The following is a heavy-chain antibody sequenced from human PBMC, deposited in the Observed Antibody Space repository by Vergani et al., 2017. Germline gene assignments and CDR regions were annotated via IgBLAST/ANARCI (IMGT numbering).Heavy chain of an antibody. CDR3: ARVLVDTTMADAFDI. CDR1: GFSFSTYA. CDR2: LSYDGTNK. Sequence: QVQLVESGGGVVQPGRSLRLSCAASGFSFSTYAMHWVRQAPGKGLEWVALLSYDGTNKYYADSVKGRFTISKDNSKNTLYLQMNGLRAEDTAVYYCARVLVDTTMADAFDIWGKGTMVTVSS. V-gene: IGHV3-30*04. J-gene: IGHJ3*02. D-gene: IGHD5-18*01.